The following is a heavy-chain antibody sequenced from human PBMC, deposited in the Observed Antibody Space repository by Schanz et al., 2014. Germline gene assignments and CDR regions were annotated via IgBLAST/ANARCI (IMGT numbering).Heavy chain of an antibody. CDR3: AKDQLANYRGSGYNWFDP. Sequence: EVQLVESGGALVQPGGSLRLSCVASGFTFSSYAMNWVRQAPGKGLEWVSGISDSGGSNYYVDSVEGRFTISRDNSKNTLYLQMNNLRAEDTAVYYCAKDQLANYRGSGYNWFDPWGQGTLVTVSS. CDR2: ISDSGGSN. D-gene: IGHD3-10*01. CDR1: GFTFSSYA. J-gene: IGHJ5*02. V-gene: IGHV3-23*04.